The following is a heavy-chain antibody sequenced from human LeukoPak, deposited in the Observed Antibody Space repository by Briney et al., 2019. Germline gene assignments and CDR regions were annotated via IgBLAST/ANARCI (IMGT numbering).Heavy chain of an antibody. CDR3: ARWNSGGDY. V-gene: IGHV4-59*01. D-gene: IGHD1/OR15-1a*01. CDR2: IYNSGST. J-gene: IGHJ4*02. Sequence: SETLSLTCTVSGVSISTYYWSWIRQPPGKGLEWIGYIYNSGSTNYNPSLKSRVTISVETSKNQFSLKLSSVIAADTAVYYCARWNSGGDYWGQGSLVTVSS. CDR1: GVSISTYY.